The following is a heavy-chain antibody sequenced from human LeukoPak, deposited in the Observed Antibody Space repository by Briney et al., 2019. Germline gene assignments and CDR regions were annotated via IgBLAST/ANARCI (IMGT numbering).Heavy chain of an antibody. J-gene: IGHJ4*02. CDR1: GFTFSSYA. V-gene: IGHV3-30*04. CDR2: ISYDGSNK. D-gene: IGHD1-1*01. CDR3: ARGGYTAPRPFDY. Sequence: GGSLRLSCAASGFTFSSYAMHWVRQAPGKGLEWVAVISYDGSNKYYADSVKGRFTISRDNSKNTLYLQMNSLRAEDTAVYYCARGGYTAPRPFDYWGQGTLVTVSS.